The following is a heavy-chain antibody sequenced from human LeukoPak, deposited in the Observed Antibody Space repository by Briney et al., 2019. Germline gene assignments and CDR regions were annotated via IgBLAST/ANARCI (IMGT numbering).Heavy chain of an antibody. CDR2: IYHSGST. CDR1: GYSISSGHY. D-gene: IGHD2-2*01. V-gene: IGHV4-38-2*01. J-gene: IGHJ4*02. Sequence: PSETLSLTCAVSGYSISSGHYWGWIRQPPGKGLEWIGSIYHSGSTYYNPSLKSRVTISVDTSKNQFSLKLSSVTAADTAVYYCARGGCSSTSCYSSFDYWGQGTLVTVSS. CDR3: ARGGCSSTSCYSSFDY.